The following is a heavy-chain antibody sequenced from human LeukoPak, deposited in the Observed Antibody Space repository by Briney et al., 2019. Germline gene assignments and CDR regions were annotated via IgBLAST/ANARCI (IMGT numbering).Heavy chain of an antibody. CDR2: IYYSGST. J-gene: IGHJ4*02. Sequence: SETLSLTCTVSGGSISSHYWSWIRQPPGEGLEWIGYIYYSGSTNYNPSLKSRVTISVDTSKNQFSLKLSSVTAADTAVYYCARGPDSSGYYMGFDYWGQGTLVTVSS. D-gene: IGHD3-22*01. V-gene: IGHV4-59*11. CDR1: GGSISSHY. CDR3: ARGPDSSGYYMGFDY.